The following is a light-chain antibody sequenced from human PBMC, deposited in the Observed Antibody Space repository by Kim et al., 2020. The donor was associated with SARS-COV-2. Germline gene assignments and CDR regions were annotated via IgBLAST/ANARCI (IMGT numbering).Light chain of an antibody. Sequence: SYELTQPPSVSVAPGGTASLSCGGVNIGNKGVHWYQQKAGQAPLLVMYYNSDRPSGIPERFSGSNSGNTATLAISSVEAGDEADYYCQVWDINSVQWVFGGGTQLTVL. CDR3: QVWDINSVQWV. CDR2: YNS. CDR1: NIGNKG. J-gene: IGLJ3*02. V-gene: IGLV3-21*04.